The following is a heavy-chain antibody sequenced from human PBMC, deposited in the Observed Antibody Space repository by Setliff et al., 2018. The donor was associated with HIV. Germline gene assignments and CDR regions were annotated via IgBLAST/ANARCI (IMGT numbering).Heavy chain of an antibody. J-gene: IGHJ6*03. D-gene: IGHD6-6*01. CDR1: GFTFSSHA. V-gene: IGHV3-30*02. CDR2: IRSAASTK. Sequence: PGGSLRLSCAASGFTFSSHAMHWVRQAPGKGLEWVAFIRSAASTKSYADSVKDRFTISRDNSKDTLYLQMNSLRPEDTAVYYCARDGASLAARTYNYYYMDVWGKGTTVTVSS. CDR3: ARDGASLAARTYNYYYMDV.